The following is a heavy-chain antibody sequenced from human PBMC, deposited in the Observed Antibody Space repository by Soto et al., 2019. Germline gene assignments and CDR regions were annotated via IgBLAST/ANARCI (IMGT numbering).Heavy chain of an antibody. Sequence: GASVKVSCKASGYTFTSYVMHWVRQAPGQRLEWMGWINAGNGNTKYSQKFQGRVTITRDTSASTAYMELSSLRSEDTAVYYCARGPSGSYPDYWGQGTRVTVSS. CDR1: GYTFTSYV. CDR3: ARGPSGSYPDY. D-gene: IGHD1-26*01. CDR2: INAGNGNT. V-gene: IGHV1-3*01. J-gene: IGHJ4*02.